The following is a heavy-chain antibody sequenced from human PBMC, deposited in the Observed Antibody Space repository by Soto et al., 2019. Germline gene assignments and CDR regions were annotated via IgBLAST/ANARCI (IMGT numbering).Heavy chain of an antibody. J-gene: IGHJ4*02. V-gene: IGHV3-23*01. CDR1: GVTFGSYA. CDR2: VQSNQVT. Sequence: PVGPLRLSYKAAGVTFGSYAMSWVRQTPGKGLEWVALVQSNQVTYYAVSVRGRFTVSRDNSKNTVYLQMDSLRVEVTALYSCTNRLRGVPYYCDFWGQRAMVSVSS. D-gene: IGHD2-8*01. CDR3: TNRLRGVPYYCDF.